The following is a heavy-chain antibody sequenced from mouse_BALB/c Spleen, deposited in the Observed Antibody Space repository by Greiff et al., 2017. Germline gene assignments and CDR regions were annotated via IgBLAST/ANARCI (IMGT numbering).Heavy chain of an antibody. J-gene: IGHJ4*01. CDR3: ARGGLRYAMDY. CDR2: ISSGGST. Sequence: EVKVVESGGGLVKPGGSLKLSCAASGFTFSSYAMSWVRQTPEKRLEWVASISSGGSTYYPDSVKGRFTISRDNARNILYLQMSSLRSEDTAMYYCARGGLRYAMDYWVKEPQSPSPQ. V-gene: IGHV5-6-5*01. D-gene: IGHD1-1*01. CDR1: GFTFSSYA.